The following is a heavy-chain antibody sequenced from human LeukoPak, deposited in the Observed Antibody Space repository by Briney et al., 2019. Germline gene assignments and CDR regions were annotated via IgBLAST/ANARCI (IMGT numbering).Heavy chain of an antibody. D-gene: IGHD4-11*01. V-gene: IGHV4-59*12. CDR2: IYYSGST. CDR3: GRESYSNYANWFDP. J-gene: IGHJ5*02. CDR1: GGSISSYY. Sequence: LETLSLTCTVSGGSISSYYWSWIRQPPGKGLEWIGYIYYSGSTNYNPSLKSRVTISVDTSKNQFSLKLSSVTAADTAVYYCGRESYSNYANWFDPWGQGTLVTVSS.